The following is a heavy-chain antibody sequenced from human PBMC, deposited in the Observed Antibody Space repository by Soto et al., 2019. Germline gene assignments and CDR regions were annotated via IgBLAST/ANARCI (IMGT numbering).Heavy chain of an antibody. D-gene: IGHD2-2*01. Sequence: EVQLVESGGGLVKPGGSLRLSCAASGFTFSNAWMSWVRQAPGKGLEWVGRIKSKTDDGTTDYAAPVKGRFTISRDDSKNTLYLQMNSLKTEDTAVYYCTSPAAPPHYYYYYMDVWGKGTTVTVSS. CDR2: IKSKTDDGTT. J-gene: IGHJ6*03. CDR3: TSPAAPPHYYYYYMDV. CDR1: GFTFSNAW. V-gene: IGHV3-15*01.